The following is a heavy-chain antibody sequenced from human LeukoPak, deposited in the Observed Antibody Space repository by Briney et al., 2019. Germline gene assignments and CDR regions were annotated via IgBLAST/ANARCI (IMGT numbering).Heavy chain of an antibody. D-gene: IGHD3-16*01. CDR2: IKSKRAGGTT. J-gene: IGHJ3*01. Sequence: GGSLRLSCAGSGFTFSDTWMTWVRQAPGQGLEWVGRIKSKRAGGTTDYAAPVKGRFTISRDDSQNTLYLRMNSLQTEDTAVYYCATEWYYCLHAWGQGTMVTVSS. CDR3: ATEWYYCLHA. CDR1: GFTFSDTW. V-gene: IGHV3-15*01.